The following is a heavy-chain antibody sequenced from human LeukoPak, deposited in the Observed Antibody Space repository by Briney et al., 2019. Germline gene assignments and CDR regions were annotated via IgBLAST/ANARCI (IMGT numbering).Heavy chain of an antibody. Sequence: ASVKVSCKASGYTFTGCYMHWVRQAPGQGFEWMGWINPNSGDTNYAQKFQGRVTMTRDTSISTAHMELSRLRSDDTAVYYCARANPLYRSSTTCLFDYWGQGTLVTVSS. CDR2: INPNSGDT. CDR1: GYTFTGCY. D-gene: IGHD2-2*01. CDR3: ARANPLYRSSTTCLFDY. J-gene: IGHJ4*02. V-gene: IGHV1-2*02.